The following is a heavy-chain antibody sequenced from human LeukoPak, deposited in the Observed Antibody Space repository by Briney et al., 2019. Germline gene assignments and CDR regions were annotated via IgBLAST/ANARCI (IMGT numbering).Heavy chain of an antibody. CDR3: ARDRRD. CDR1: GGSISSGSYY. V-gene: IGHV4-61*02. Sequence: PSDTLSLTCTVSGGSISSGSYYWSWIRQPAGKGLEWIGRIYTSGSTNYNPSLKSRVTISVDTSKNQFSLKLSSVTAADTAVYYCARDRRDWGQGTLVTVSS. J-gene: IGHJ4*02. CDR2: IYTSGST.